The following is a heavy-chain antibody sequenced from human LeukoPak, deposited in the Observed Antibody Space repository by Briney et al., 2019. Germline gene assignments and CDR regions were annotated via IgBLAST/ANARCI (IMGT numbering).Heavy chain of an antibody. J-gene: IGHJ4*02. D-gene: IGHD6-19*01. CDR1: GYTFTSYG. CDR3: ARDPPSSGYSSGWYDYFDY. Sequence: GASVKVSCKASGYTFTSYGISWVRQAPGQGLEWMGWISAYNGNTNYAQKLQGRVTMTTDTSTSTAYMELRSMRSDDTAVYYCARDPPSSGYSSGWYDYFDYWGQGTLVTVSS. V-gene: IGHV1-18*01. CDR2: ISAYNGNT.